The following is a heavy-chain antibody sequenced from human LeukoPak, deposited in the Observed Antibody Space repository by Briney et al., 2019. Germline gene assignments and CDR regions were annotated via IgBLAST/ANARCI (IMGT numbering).Heavy chain of an antibody. D-gene: IGHD2-15*01. J-gene: IGHJ4*02. Sequence: SETLSLTCTVSGGSISGSSYYWGWIRQPPGKGLEWIGSIYYSGSTYYNPSLKSRVTISVDTSKNQFSLKLTSVTAADTAVYYCATPPRFAATRGAIDYWGQGTLVTVSS. CDR1: GGSISGSSYY. V-gene: IGHV4-39*07. CDR2: IYYSGST. CDR3: ATPPRFAATRGAIDY.